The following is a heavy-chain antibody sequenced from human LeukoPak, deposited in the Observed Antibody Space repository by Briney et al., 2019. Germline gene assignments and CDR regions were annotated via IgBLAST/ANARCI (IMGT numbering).Heavy chain of an antibody. V-gene: IGHV3-7*01. CDR2: INPDGSQQ. CDR1: GFTFSAFW. D-gene: IGHD4-17*01. CDR3: VRLFGGVTTFDY. Sequence: PGGSLRLSCAPAGFTFSAFWMSWVRQGPGKGPEWVATINPDGSQQYSVDSVRGRFTLSRDNAKNSLYLQMNSLSADDAAVYYCVRLFGGVTTFDYWGQGTLVTVSS. J-gene: IGHJ4*02.